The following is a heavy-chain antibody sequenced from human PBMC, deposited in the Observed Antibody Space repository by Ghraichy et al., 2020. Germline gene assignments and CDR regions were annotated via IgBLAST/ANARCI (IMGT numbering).Heavy chain of an antibody. CDR3: AREGYGCSSTSCSYYYGMDV. D-gene: IGHD2-2*01. CDR1: GGSISSYY. Sequence: SETLSLTCTVSGGSISSYYWSWIRQPPGKGLEWIGYIYYSGSTNYNPSLKSRVTISVDTSKNQFSLKLSSVTAADTAVYYCAREGYGCSSTSCSYYYGMDVWGQGTTVTVSS. CDR2: IYYSGST. J-gene: IGHJ6*02. V-gene: IGHV4-59*01.